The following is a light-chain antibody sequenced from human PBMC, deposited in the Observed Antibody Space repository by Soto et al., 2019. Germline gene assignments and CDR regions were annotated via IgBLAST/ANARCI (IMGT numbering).Light chain of an antibody. Sequence: QSALTQPASVSGSPGQSITISCTGTSSDVGSYNYVSWYQQHPGKAPKLMIYEVSNRPSGFSNRFSGSKSGNTASLTISGLQAEDEANYYCSSYTIISTRVFGGGTQLTVL. CDR2: EVS. CDR3: SSYTIISTRV. V-gene: IGLV2-14*01. J-gene: IGLJ3*02. CDR1: SSDVGSYNY.